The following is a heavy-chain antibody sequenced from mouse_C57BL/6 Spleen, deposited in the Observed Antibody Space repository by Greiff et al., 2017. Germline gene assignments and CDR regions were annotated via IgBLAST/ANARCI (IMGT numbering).Heavy chain of an antibody. CDR2: IDPSDSDT. Sequence: QVHVKQPGAELVRPGTSVKLSCKASGYTFTSYWMHWVKQRPGQGLEWIGVIDPSDSDTNYNQKFKGKATLTVDTSSRTAYMQLSSLTSEDSAVYDCARGDCGSSYWYFDVWGTGTTVTVSS. CDR3: ARGDCGSSYWYFDV. V-gene: IGHV1-59*01. D-gene: IGHD1-1*01. CDR1: GYTFTSYW. J-gene: IGHJ1*03.